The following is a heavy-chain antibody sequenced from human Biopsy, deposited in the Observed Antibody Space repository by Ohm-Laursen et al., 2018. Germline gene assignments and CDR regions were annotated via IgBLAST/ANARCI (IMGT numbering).Heavy chain of an antibody. CDR2: IYNTETT. CDR1: GGSISSSTTYY. CDR3: ARHPTGFWFDP. J-gene: IGHJ5*02. V-gene: IGHV4-39*01. Sequence: GTLSLTWTVSGGSISSSTTYYWAWLRQPPGKGLEWIGSIYNTETTFYKPSLKSRVTISVDTSTNQFSLKVSSVTAADTALYFCARHPTGFWFDPWGHGTLVTVSS.